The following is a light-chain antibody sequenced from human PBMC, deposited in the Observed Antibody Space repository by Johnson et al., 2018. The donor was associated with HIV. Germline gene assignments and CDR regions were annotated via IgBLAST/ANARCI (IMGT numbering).Light chain of an antibody. V-gene: IGLV1-51*01. CDR2: DNN. CDR1: SSNIGNNY. CDR3: GTWDSSLSDNV. J-gene: IGLJ1*01. Sequence: QSVLTQPPSVSAAPGQKVTISCSGSSSNIGNNYVSWYQQLPGTAPKLLIYDNNKRPSGIPDRFSGSKSGTSATLAITGLPTGDEADYYCGTWDSSLSDNVFGTGTKVTV.